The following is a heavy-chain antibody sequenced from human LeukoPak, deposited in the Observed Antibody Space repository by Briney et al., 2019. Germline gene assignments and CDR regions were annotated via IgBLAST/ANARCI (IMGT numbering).Heavy chain of an antibody. J-gene: IGHJ4*02. V-gene: IGHV4-59*01. CDR3: ASRAKGSGSYDY. CDR1: GGSISGYY. Sequence: SETLSLTCSVSGGSISGYYWSWIRQPPGKGPEWIAYIHYSGSTNYNPSLKSRVAISVSPSKNQFSLKLGSVTAADTAVYYFASRAKGSGSYDYWGQGTLVTVSS. CDR2: IHYSGST. D-gene: IGHD1-26*01.